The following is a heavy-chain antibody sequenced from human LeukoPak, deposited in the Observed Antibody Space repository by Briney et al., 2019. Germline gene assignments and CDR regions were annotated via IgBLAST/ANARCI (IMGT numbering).Heavy chain of an antibody. V-gene: IGHV3-9*03. CDR1: GFTFHDYA. CDR3: ATSKGGGGFDP. Sequence: PGRSLRLSCVASGFTFHDYAMHWVRQAPGKGLEWVSGISRNSVTIDYANSVKGRFTIFRDNAKNSLYLQMNSLEPEDLGLYYCATSKGGGGFDPWGQGTLVTVSS. D-gene: IGHD3-16*01. J-gene: IGHJ5*02. CDR2: ISRNSVTI.